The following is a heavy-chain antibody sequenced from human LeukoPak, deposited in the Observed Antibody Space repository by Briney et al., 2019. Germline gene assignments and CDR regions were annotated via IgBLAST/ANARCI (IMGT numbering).Heavy chain of an antibody. CDR2: ISSSGSTI. D-gene: IGHD2-15*01. V-gene: IGHV3-48*03. J-gene: IGHJ4*02. CDR3: AREGKLGYCSGGSCYSHFDY. CDR1: GFTFSSYE. Sequence: GGSLRLSCAASGFTFSSYEMNWVRQAPGKGLECVSYISSSGSTIYYADSVKGRFTISRDNAKNSLYLQMNSLRAEDTAVYYCAREGKLGYCSGGSCYSHFDYWGQGTLVTVSS.